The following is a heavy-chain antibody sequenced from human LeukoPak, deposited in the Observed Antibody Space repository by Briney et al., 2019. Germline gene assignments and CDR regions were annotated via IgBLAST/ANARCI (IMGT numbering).Heavy chain of an antibody. V-gene: IGHV3-23*01. J-gene: IGHJ4*02. CDR1: GFTFSSYA. D-gene: IGHD6-19*01. CDR3: AKSFKPYNSGWYYFDY. Sequence: PGGSLRLSCAASGFTFSSYAMSWVRHAPGKGLEWVSGISGSDSSTYYADSVKGRFTISRDNSRNTLYLQMNSLRAEDTAVYYCAKSFKPYNSGWYYFDYWGQGTLVTVSS. CDR2: ISGSDSST.